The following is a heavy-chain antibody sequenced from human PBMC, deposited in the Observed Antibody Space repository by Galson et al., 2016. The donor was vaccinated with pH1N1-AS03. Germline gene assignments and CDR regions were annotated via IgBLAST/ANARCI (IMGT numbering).Heavy chain of an antibody. CDR3: ARPRRDGYNFDAFDI. CDR2: IYYSGST. D-gene: IGHD5-24*01. V-gene: IGHV4-59*08. J-gene: IGHJ3*02. Sequence: GKGLEWIGYIYYSGSTNYNPSLKRRVTISVDTSKNQFSLKLSSVTAADTAVYYCARPRRDGYNFDAFDIWGQGTLVTVSS.